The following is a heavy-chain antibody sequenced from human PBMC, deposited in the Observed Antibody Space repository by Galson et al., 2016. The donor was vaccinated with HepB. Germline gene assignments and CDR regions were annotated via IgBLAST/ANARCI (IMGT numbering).Heavy chain of an antibody. D-gene: IGHD2-2*01. CDR2: IYHSGST. CDR3: AKGSPGCSSRSCVFDC. V-gene: IGHV4-4*02. J-gene: IGHJ4*02. Sequence: SETLSLTCAVSGGSINTNTWWSWLRQSPERGLEWIGEIYHSGSTHYNPSLNSRVTISVDNSKNQFSLILTSVTAADTAVYYCAKGSPGCSSRSCVFDCWGQGTLVTVSS. CDR1: GGSINTNTW.